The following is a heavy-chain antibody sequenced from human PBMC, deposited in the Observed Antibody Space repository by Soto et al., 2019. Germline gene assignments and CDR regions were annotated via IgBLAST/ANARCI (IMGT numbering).Heavy chain of an antibody. V-gene: IGHV6-1*01. CDR1: GDSVSSSSAA. CDR2: TYYRSKWFN. J-gene: IGHJ5*02. CDR3: ARGNTYYDFWSGYLTNWFDP. D-gene: IGHD3-3*01. Sequence: SQTLSLTCAISGDSVSSSSAAWNWIRQSPSRGLEWLGRTYYRSKWFNDYAVSVKSRITINPDTSKNQFSLQLNSVTPEDTAVYYCARGNTYYDFWSGYLTNWFDPWGQGTLVTVSS.